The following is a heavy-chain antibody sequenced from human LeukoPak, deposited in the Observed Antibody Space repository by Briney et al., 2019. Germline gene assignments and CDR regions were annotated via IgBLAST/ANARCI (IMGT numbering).Heavy chain of an antibody. CDR1: GFTFSDYY. CDR3: AKDNSYDYVWGSYRLDY. Sequence: GGSLRLSCAASGFTFSDYYMSWVRQAPGKGLEWVSAISGSGGSTYYADSVKGRFTISRDNSKNTLYLQMNSLRAEDTAVYYCAKDNSYDYVWGSYRLDYWGQGTLVTVSS. V-gene: IGHV3-23*01. J-gene: IGHJ4*02. CDR2: ISGSGGST. D-gene: IGHD3-16*02.